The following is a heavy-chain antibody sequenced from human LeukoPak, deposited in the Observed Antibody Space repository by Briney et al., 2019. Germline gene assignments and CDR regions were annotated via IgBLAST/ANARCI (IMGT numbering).Heavy chain of an antibody. Sequence: SVKVSCKASGGTFSSYAISWVRQAPGQGLEWMGGIIPIFGTANYAQKFQGRVTITTDESTSTAYMELSSLRSEDTAVYYCARLRYPGIAVAGTLYYWGQGTLVTVSS. D-gene: IGHD6-19*01. CDR2: IIPIFGTA. V-gene: IGHV1-69*05. CDR1: GGTFSSYA. CDR3: ARLRYPGIAVAGTLYY. J-gene: IGHJ4*02.